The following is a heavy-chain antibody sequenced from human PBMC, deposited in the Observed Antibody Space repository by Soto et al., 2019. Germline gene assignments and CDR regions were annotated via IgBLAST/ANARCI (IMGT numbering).Heavy chain of an antibody. Sequence: QVQLQESGPGLVKPSQTLSLTCTVSGGSLSSGGYYWCWIRQHPWKGLEWIGYIYYSGSTYYNPSLKSRVTISVDTSKNQFSLKLSSVTAADTAVYYCAREDPRVCSGVSCYPRDAFDIWGQGTMVTISS. CDR1: GGSLSSGGYY. CDR2: IYYSGST. CDR3: AREDPRVCSGVSCYPRDAFDI. J-gene: IGHJ3*02. D-gene: IGHD2-15*01. V-gene: IGHV4-31*03.